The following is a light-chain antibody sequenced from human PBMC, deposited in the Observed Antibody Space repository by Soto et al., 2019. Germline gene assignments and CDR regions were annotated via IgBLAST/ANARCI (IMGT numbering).Light chain of an antibody. J-gene: IGKJ1*01. CDR1: QSVDSR. CDR3: QHYDSFWS. CDR2: DAS. V-gene: IGKV1-5*01. Sequence: QMTQSPSTLSASIVRRVTFPCPPSQSVDSRLAWYQQKPGKAPKLLVDDASTLETGVPSRFSGSGSGAEFTLTITGLQPEDIATYSCQHYDSFWSFGQGTKVDI.